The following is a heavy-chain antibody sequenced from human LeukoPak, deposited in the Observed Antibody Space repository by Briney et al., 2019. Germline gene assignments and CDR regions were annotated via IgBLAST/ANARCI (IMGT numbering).Heavy chain of an antibody. V-gene: IGHV3-64*01. D-gene: IGHD2-2*01. CDR2: ISSNGGST. Sequence: PGGSLRLSCADSAFTFSSYAMHWVRQAPGKGLEYVSAISSNGGSTYYANSVKGRFTISRDNSKNTLYLQMGSLRAEDMAVYYCARGKAMNDYWGQGTLVTVSS. CDR1: AFTFSSYA. CDR3: ARGKAMNDY. J-gene: IGHJ4*02.